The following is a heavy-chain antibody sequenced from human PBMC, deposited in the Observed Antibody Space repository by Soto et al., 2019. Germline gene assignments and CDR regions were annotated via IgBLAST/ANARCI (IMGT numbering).Heavy chain of an antibody. CDR2: IIPIFGTA. Sequence: QVQLVQSGAEVKKPGSSVKVSCKASGGTFSSYAISWVRQAPGQGLEWMGGIIPIFGTANYAQKFQGRVTITADESTSTADMELSSLRSEDRAVYYWARVLVVITSLEHYYGMDVWGQGTTVTVSS. D-gene: IGHD3-22*01. J-gene: IGHJ6*02. CDR1: GGTFSSYA. V-gene: IGHV1-69*01. CDR3: ARVLVVITSLEHYYGMDV.